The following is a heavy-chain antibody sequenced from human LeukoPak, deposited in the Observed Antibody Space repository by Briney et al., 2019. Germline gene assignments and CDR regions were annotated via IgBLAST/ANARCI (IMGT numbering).Heavy chain of an antibody. CDR1: GYRFTSYW. CDR3: ARFAYSLAAAADY. Sequence: KPGESLKTSCKGSGYRFTSYWIGWVRQIPGKGVEWRTIIYPGDSNTIYSPSFQGQVTISANKSISTAYLQWSSLKASDTVLYYGARFAYSLAAAADYWGRGTLVTVSS. J-gene: IGHJ4*02. CDR2: IYPGDSNT. D-gene: IGHD6-13*01. V-gene: IGHV5-51*01.